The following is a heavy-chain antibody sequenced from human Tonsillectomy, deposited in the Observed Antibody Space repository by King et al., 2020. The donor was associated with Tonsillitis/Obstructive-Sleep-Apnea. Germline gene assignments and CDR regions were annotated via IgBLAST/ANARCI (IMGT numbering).Heavy chain of an antibody. CDR2: IYTGDSDT. D-gene: IGHD2-2*02. J-gene: IGHJ3*02. Sequence: QLVQSGAEVKKPGESLKISCKGSGYSFTSYWIGWVRQMPGKGLEWMGIIYTGDSDTRYSPSFQGQVTISADKSISTAYLQWSSLKASDTAMYYCARQGAYCSITSCHINDAFDIWGQGTIVTVSS. V-gene: IGHV5-51*01. CDR3: ARQGAYCSITSCHINDAFDI. CDR1: GYSFTSYW.